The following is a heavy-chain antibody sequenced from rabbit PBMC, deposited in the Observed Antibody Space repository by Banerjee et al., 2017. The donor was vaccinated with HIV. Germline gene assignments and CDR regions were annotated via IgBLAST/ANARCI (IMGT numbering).Heavy chain of an antibody. CDR2: IYAGSSGST. V-gene: IGHV1S45*01. Sequence: QEQLEESGGDLVKPEGSLTLTCTASGFSFSNKYVMCWVRQAPGKGLEWIGTIYAGSSGSTWYASWAKGRFTISKTSSTTVTLQMTSLTAADTATYFCARDLAGVIGWNFNLWGPGTLVTVS. CDR1: GFSFSNKYV. CDR3: ARDLAGVIGWNFNL. J-gene: IGHJ4*01. D-gene: IGHD4-1*01.